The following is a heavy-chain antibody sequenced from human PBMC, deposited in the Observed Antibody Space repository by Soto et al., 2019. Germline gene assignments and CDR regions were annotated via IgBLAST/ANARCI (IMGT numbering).Heavy chain of an antibody. V-gene: IGHV4-59*01. CDR3: ARYVVVVPAAEFYYYYRDV. CDR2: IYYSGST. Sequence: PSETLSLTCTVSGGSISSYYWSWIRQPPGKGLEWIGYIYYSGSTNYNPSLKSRVTISVDTSKNQFSLKLSSVTAADLAVYYCARYVVVVPAAEFYYYYRDVWGKGSTVTVP. CDR1: GGSISSYY. D-gene: IGHD2-2*01. J-gene: IGHJ6*03.